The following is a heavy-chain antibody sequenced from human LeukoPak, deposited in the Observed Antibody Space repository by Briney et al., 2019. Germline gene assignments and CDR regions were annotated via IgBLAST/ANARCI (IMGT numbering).Heavy chain of an antibody. CDR1: GYTFTGYY. CDR3: ARGVRGTYNWFDP. Sequence: ASVKVSCKASGYTFTGYYMHWVRQAPGQGLEWMGWINPNSGDTNYAQKLQGRVTMTTDTSTSTAYMELRSVRSDDTAVYYCARGVRGTYNWFDPWGQGTLVTVSS. V-gene: IGHV1-2*02. D-gene: IGHD3-10*01. CDR2: INPNSGDT. J-gene: IGHJ5*02.